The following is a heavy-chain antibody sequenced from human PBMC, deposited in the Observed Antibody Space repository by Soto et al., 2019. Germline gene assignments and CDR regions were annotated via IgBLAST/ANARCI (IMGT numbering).Heavy chain of an antibody. J-gene: IGHJ4*02. D-gene: IGHD2-2*01. V-gene: IGHV3-74*01. CDR1: GFTFRGYK. Sequence: PGGSLRLSCAASGFTFRGYKMDWVRQAPGKGLMWVSRINRDGSSTSYADSVKGRFTISRDNAKDTLYLQMSGLRVEDSALYYCVRVGYQLPFSDYWSQGTLVTVSS. CDR3: VRVGYQLPFSDY. CDR2: INRDGSST.